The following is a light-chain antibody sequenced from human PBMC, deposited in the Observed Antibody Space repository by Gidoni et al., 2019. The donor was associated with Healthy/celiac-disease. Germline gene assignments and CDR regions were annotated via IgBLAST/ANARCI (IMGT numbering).Light chain of an antibody. CDR1: QSVSSN. J-gene: IGKJ2*04. CDR2: GAS. CDR3: QQYNNWPCS. V-gene: IGKV3-15*01. Sequence: IVMTQSPATLSVSPGERATLSCRASQSVSSNLAWYQQKPGQAPRLLIYGASTRATGIPARFSGSGSGTEFTLTISSLQSEDFAVYYCQQYNNWPCSFGQXTKLEIK.